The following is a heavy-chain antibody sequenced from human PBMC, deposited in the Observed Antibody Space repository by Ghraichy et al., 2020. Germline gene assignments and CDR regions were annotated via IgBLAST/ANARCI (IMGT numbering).Heavy chain of an antibody. CDR2: IYPGDSET. D-gene: IGHD3-22*01. CDR3: ARRGTYDLWFYFDY. CDR1: GYNFATYW. V-gene: IGHV5-51*01. Sequence: GESLNISSKGSGYNFATYWIAWVRQVPGKGLEWMGIIYPGDSETKYSPSFQGQVTISADTSINTAYLQWTSLKASDTAIYYCARRGTYDLWFYFDYWGQGSLVTVSS. J-gene: IGHJ4*02.